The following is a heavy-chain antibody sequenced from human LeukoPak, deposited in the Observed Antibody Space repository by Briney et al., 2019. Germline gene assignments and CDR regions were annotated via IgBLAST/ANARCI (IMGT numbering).Heavy chain of an antibody. CDR2: INHSGST. CDR1: GGSFSGYY. J-gene: IGHJ4*02. V-gene: IGHV4-34*01. CDR3: ARAGIAVSATPYFDY. D-gene: IGHD6-19*01. Sequence: SGTLSLTCAVYGGSFSGYYWSWIRQPPGKGLEWIGEINHSGSTNYNPSLKSRVTISVDTSKNQFSLKLSSVTVADTAVYYCARAGIAVSATPYFDYWGQGTLVTVSS.